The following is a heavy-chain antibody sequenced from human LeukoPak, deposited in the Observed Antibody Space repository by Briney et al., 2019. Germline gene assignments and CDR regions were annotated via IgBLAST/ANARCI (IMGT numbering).Heavy chain of an antibody. CDR2: ISSGSNYI. CDR1: GFTFSAYS. CDR3: ARIWAPNIVSTYWDDY. J-gene: IGHJ4*02. Sequence: GGSLRLSCAASGFTFSAYSMNWVRQAPGKGLERVSSISSGSNYIDYADSVKGRFTISRDNPKNSLYLQMNRLTVEDTAVYYCARIWAPNIVSTYWDDYWGQGTLVSVSS. V-gene: IGHV3-21*01. D-gene: IGHD5/OR15-5a*01.